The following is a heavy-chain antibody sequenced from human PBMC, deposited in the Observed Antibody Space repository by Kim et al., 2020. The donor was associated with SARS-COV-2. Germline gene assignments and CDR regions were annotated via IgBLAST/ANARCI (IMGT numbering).Heavy chain of an antibody. J-gene: IGHJ3*02. CDR2: ISYDGSNK. D-gene: IGHD3-22*01. CDR1: GFTFSSYA. CDR3: ARGRHCITMIVVVTRNVYDGFDI. V-gene: IGHV3-30-3*01. Sequence: GGSLRLSCAASGFTFSSYAMHWVRQAPGKGLEWVAVISYDGSNKYYADSVKGRFTISRDNSKNTLYLQMNSLRAEDTAVYYCARGRHCITMIVVVTRNVYDGFDIWGQGTMVTVSS.